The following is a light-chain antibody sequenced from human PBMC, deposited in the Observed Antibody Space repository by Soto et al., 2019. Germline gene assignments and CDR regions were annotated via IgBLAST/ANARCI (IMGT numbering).Light chain of an antibody. J-gene: IGLJ1*01. V-gene: IGLV2-14*01. Sequence: QSVLSKPSSLSVSPGQSITISFTGTNSDVGGYNYVSCYHQHPGKAPKLIIYEVSNRPSGVSNRFSGSKSGNTASLIIYGLQTEDEADYYCKSYTSSRTLVFGTGTKVTVL. CDR3: KSYTSSRTLV. CDR1: NSDVGGYNY. CDR2: EVS.